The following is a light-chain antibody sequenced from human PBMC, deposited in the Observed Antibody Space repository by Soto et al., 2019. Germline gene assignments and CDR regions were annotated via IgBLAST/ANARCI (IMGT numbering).Light chain of an antibody. V-gene: IGKV3-15*01. CDR3: QQYSYWPLT. Sequence: EIVMTRSPASLSVSPGERATISCRASQSVGSNLAWYQQTPGQAPRLLVYGTSTRATGIPVRFSGSGSGTEFTLTISSLQSEDFAVYYCQQYSYWPLTFGGGTKVESK. CDR2: GTS. CDR1: QSVGSN. J-gene: IGKJ4*01.